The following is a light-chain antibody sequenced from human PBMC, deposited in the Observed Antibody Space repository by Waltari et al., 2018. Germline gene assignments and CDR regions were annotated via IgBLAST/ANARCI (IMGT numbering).Light chain of an antibody. J-gene: IGKJ4*02. Sequence: DIQMTQSPSTLSASVGDRVTITCRASQSITRLLAWYQQKAGKAPKLLIYKASILESGVPSRISRGGSGTEFTLTISSLQPDDFATYYCQHYDSYSATFGRGTKVEIK. CDR2: KAS. V-gene: IGKV1-5*03. CDR3: QHYDSYSAT. CDR1: QSITRL.